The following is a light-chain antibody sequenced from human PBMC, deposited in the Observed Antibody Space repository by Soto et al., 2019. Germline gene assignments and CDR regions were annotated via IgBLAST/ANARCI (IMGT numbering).Light chain of an antibody. Sequence: QLTQSPSSLSASVGDRVTITCRGSQATSSWLAWYQQKPGKAPKLLIYKASTLKSGVPSRFSGSGSGTEFTLTISSLQPDDFATYYCQHYNSYSEAFGQGTKVDIK. CDR3: QHYNSYSEA. V-gene: IGKV1-5*03. J-gene: IGKJ1*01. CDR1: QATSSW. CDR2: KAS.